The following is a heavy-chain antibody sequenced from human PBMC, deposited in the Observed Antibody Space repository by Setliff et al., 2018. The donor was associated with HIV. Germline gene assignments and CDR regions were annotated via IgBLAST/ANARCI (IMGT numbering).Heavy chain of an antibody. CDR1: GGSISSYY. D-gene: IGHD3-9*01. J-gene: IGHJ4*02. V-gene: IGHV4-4*09. CDR3: ARKGAGYNTYYFDY. Sequence: SETLSLTCTVSGGSISSYYWSWIRQPAGKGLEWIGYIYTSGSTNYNPSLKSRVTISLDTSKNQFSLKLTSVTAADTAVYYCARKGAGYNTYYFDYWGQGALVTVSS. CDR2: IYTSGST.